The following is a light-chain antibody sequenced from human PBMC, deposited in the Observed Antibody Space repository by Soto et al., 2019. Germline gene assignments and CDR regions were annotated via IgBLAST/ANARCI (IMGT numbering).Light chain of an antibody. CDR3: QQYTENSGT. CDR2: DAS. CDR1: QTISSW. V-gene: IGKV1-5*01. Sequence: IQMTQSPSTLSGSVGARVTITCLASQTISSWVAWYQQKPGKAPKLLIYDASSLESGVPSRFSGSESGTEFTLTSSSLQPDDIATYYCQQYTENSGTFGQGTKVEIK. J-gene: IGKJ1*01.